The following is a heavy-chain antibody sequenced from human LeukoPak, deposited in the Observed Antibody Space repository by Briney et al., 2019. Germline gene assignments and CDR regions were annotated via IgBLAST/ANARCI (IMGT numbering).Heavy chain of an antibody. V-gene: IGHV4-59*01. CDR2: IYYSGST. CDR3: ARGLMGDSSGP. J-gene: IGHJ3*01. CDR1: GGSISSYY. D-gene: IGHD3-22*01. Sequence: SETLSLTCTVSGGSISSYYWSWIRQPPGKGLEWTGYIYYSGSTNYNPSLKSRVTISVDTSKNQFSLKLSSVTAADTAVYYCARGLMGDSSGPWGQGTMVTVSS.